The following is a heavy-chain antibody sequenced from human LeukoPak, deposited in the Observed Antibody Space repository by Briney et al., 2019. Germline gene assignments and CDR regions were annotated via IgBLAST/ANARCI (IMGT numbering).Heavy chain of an antibody. CDR1: GGSISSYY. J-gene: IGHJ1*01. CDR3: ARDDYGDYTFHH. Sequence: SETLSLTCTVSGGSISSYYWSWIRQPPGKGLQWIGYIHYSGSTNYSPSLKSRVTISVDTSKNQFSLKLTSVTAADTAVYYCARDDYGDYTFHHWGQGTLVTVSS. V-gene: IGHV4-59*01. CDR2: IHYSGST. D-gene: IGHD4-17*01.